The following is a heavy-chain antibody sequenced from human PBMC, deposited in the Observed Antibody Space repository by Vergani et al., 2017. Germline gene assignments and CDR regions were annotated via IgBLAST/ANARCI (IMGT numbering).Heavy chain of an antibody. J-gene: IGHJ4*02. Sequence: EVQLLESGGGLVQPGGSLRLSCAASGFTFSSYAMSWVRQAPGKGLEWVSAISGSGGSTYYADSVKGRLPISRDNSKNTLYLQMNSLRAADTAVYYCAKGGDYDFWSGHLFDYWGQGTLVTVSS. CDR2: ISGSGGST. D-gene: IGHD3-3*01. CDR3: AKGGDYDFWSGHLFDY. CDR1: GFTFSSYA. V-gene: IGHV3-23*01.